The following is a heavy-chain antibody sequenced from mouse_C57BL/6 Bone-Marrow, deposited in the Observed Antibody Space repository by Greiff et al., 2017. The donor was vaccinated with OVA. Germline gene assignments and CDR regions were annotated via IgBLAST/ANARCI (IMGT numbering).Heavy chain of an antibody. D-gene: IGHD1-1*01. CDR1: GYTFTSYW. CDR2: IDPSDSYT. V-gene: IGHV1-69*01. CDR3: ARFSYYDGSHYFDY. Sequence: QVQLQQPGAELVMPGASVKLSCKASGYTFTSYWMHWVKQRPGQGLEWIGEIDPSDSYTNYNQKFKGKSTLTVDKSSSTAYMQLSSLTSEDSAVYYCARFSYYDGSHYFDYWGQGTTLTVSS. J-gene: IGHJ2*01.